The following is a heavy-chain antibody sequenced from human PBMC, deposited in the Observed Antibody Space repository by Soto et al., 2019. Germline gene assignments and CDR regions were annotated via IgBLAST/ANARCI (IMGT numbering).Heavy chain of an antibody. CDR2: VYHSGTT. Sequence: PSETLSLTCGVSGYCISSGYYWGWLRQPPGKGLEWIVSVYHSGTTYSNPSLKSRVTIWLDTSKNQFSLKLSSVTDADTAMYYCTRSLFSSSWFAGSWGQGILVTV. CDR3: TRSLFSSSWFAGS. D-gene: IGHD6-13*01. J-gene: IGHJ5*02. V-gene: IGHV4-38-2*01. CDR1: GYCISSGYY.